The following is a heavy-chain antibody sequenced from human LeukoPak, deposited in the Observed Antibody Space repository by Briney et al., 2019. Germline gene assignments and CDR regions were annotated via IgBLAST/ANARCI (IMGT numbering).Heavy chain of an antibody. J-gene: IGHJ6*02. Sequence: KPGASVKVSCKASGYTFTGYYMHWVRQAPGQGLEWMGWISAYNGNTNYAQKLQGRVTMTTDTSTSTAYMELRSLRSDDTAVYYCARSPPPDFWSGYSDYYGMDVWGQGTTVTVSS. CDR2: ISAYNGNT. CDR1: GYTFTGYY. CDR3: ARSPPPDFWSGYSDYYGMDV. V-gene: IGHV1-18*04. D-gene: IGHD3-3*01.